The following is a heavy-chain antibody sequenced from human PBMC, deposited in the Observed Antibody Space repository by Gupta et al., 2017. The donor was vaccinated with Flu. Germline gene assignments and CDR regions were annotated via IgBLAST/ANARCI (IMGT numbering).Heavy chain of an antibody. D-gene: IGHD2-2*01. J-gene: IGHJ4*02. Sequence: QVQLQESGPGLVKPSQTLSLTCTVSGGSISSGSYYWNWIRQPAGKGLECIGRIYTSGSTNYNPSLKSRVTISLDTSKNQFSLKLNSVTAADTAVYYCARCSSISCYSFDYWGQGTLVTVSS. CDR3: ARCSSISCYSFDY. V-gene: IGHV4-61*02. CDR1: GGSISSGSYY. CDR2: IYTSGST.